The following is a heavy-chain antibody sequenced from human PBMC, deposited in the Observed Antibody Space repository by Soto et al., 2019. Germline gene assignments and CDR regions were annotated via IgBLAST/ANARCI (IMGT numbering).Heavy chain of an antibody. V-gene: IGHV3-21*01. Sequence: GGSLRLSCAASGFTLSRHTMNWVRQALGKGLEWVSFIGSRTSDIYYADSVKGRFTISRDNAKNSLYLDLTRLRAEDTAVYFCVRKYYDISGHPNTLDMWGQGTMVNVS. CDR2: IGSRTSDI. J-gene: IGHJ3*02. D-gene: IGHD3-16*01. CDR3: VRKYYDISGHPNTLDM. CDR1: GFTLSRHT.